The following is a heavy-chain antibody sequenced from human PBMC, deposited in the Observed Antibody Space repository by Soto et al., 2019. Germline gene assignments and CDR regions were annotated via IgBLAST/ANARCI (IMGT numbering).Heavy chain of an antibody. Sequence: EVQLVESGGGLVQPGGSLRLSCAASGFTFSSYWMHWVRQAPGKGLVWVSRINSDGSSTTYADSVKGRFTISRDNAKNTLYLQMNSLRAAATAVYYCARVETCSSTSCYYVFDYWGQGTLVTVSS. CDR1: GFTFSSYW. D-gene: IGHD2-2*01. J-gene: IGHJ4*02. V-gene: IGHV3-74*03. CDR2: INSDGSST. CDR3: ARVETCSSTSCYYVFDY.